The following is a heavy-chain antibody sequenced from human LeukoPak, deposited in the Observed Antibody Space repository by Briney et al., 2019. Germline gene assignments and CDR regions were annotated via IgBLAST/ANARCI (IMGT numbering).Heavy chain of an antibody. J-gene: IGHJ3*02. D-gene: IGHD4-17*01. CDR1: GFTFSSYA. CDR3: VKDFDYGDYGSAFDI. V-gene: IGHV3-23*01. CDR2: ISGSGGST. Sequence: GGSLRLSCAASGFTFSSYAMSWVRQAPGKGLEWVSAISGSGGSTYYADSVKGRFTISRDNSKNTLYLQMNSLRAEDTAVYYCVKDFDYGDYGSAFDIWGQGTMVTVSS.